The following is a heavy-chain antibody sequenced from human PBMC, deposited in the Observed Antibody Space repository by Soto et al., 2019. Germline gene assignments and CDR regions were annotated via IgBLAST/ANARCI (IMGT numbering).Heavy chain of an antibody. CDR2: IFYSGST. V-gene: IGHV4-59*01. CDR3: ARAHTIFGVVTTFGVDV. J-gene: IGHJ6*02. D-gene: IGHD3-3*01. CDR1: GGSISSYY. Sequence: SETLSLTCTVSGGSISSYYWSWIRQPPGKGLEWIGYIFYSGSTNYNPSLKSRVTISVDTSKNQFSLRLSSVTAADTAVYYCARAHTIFGVVTTFGVDVWGQGTTVTVSS.